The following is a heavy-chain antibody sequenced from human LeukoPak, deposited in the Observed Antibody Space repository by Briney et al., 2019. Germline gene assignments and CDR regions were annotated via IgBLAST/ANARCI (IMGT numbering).Heavy chain of an antibody. V-gene: IGHV3-23*01. CDR2: ISGSGGST. D-gene: IGHD4-17*01. CDR3: AKDPNGDYQIALSDY. J-gene: IGHJ4*02. Sequence: GGSLRLSCAASGFTFSSYAMSWVRQAPGKGLEWVSAISGSGGSTYYADSVKGRFTISRDNSKNTLYLQMDSLRAEDTAVYYCAKDPNGDYQIALSDYWGQGTLVTVSS. CDR1: GFTFSSYA.